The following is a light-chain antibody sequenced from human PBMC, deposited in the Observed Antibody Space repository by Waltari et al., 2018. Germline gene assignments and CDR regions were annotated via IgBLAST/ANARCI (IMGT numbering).Light chain of an antibody. Sequence: QSALTQPASVSGSPGQSIPISCTGTSSDVGGYNYVSWYQQHPGKAPKLMIYDVSNRPSGVSNRFSGSKSGNTASLTISGLQAEDEADYYCSSYTSSSTLIGGGTKLTVL. CDR1: SSDVGGYNY. CDR2: DVS. J-gene: IGLJ2*01. V-gene: IGLV2-14*03. CDR3: SSYTSSSTL.